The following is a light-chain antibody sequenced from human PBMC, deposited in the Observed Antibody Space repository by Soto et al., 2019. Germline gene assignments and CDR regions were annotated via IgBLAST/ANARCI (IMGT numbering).Light chain of an antibody. J-gene: IGKJ5*01. CDR2: GAS. V-gene: IGKV3-15*01. CDR3: QQYNNWPPTIT. CDR1: QSVSSN. Sequence: DTVITHSPATLSGSRGEGATLSCKTIQSVSSNLVWYQQKPGQAPRLLIYGASTRATGIPARFSGSGSGTEFTLTISSLQSEDFAVYYCQQYNNWPPTITFGQGTRLEIK.